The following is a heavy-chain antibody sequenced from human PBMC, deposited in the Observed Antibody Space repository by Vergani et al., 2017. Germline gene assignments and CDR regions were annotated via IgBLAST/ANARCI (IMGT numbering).Heavy chain of an antibody. D-gene: IGHD4-23*01. J-gene: IGHJ3*02. CDR1: GGSISSGDYY. CDR2: IYYSGST. Sequence: QVQLQESGPGLVKPSQTLSLTCTVSGGSISSGDYYWSWIHQPPGKGLEWIGYIYYSGSTYYNPSLKSRVTISVDTSKNQFSLKLSSVTAADTAVYYCARDLRRGGNSNYAFDIWGQGTMVTVSS. V-gene: IGHV4-30-4*08. CDR3: ARDLRRGGNSNYAFDI.